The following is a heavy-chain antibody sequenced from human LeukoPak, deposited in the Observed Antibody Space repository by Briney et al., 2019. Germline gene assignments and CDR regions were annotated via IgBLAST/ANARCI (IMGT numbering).Heavy chain of an antibody. J-gene: IGHJ3*02. CDR2: ISAYNGNT. Sequence: GASVKVSCKASGYTFTSYGISWVRQAPGQGLEWMGWISAYNGNTNYAQNLQGRVTMTTDTSTSTAYMELRSLRSDDTAVYYCARVPLWFGELFGGSDAFDIWGQGTMVTVSS. D-gene: IGHD3-10*01. CDR3: ARVPLWFGELFGGSDAFDI. CDR1: GYTFTSYG. V-gene: IGHV1-18*01.